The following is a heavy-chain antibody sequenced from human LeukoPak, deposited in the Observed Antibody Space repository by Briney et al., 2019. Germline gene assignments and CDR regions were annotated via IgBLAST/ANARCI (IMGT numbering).Heavy chain of an antibody. J-gene: IGHJ6*03. CDR3: AKGITMVRGVIEYYYYYMDV. CDR2: IRYDGSNK. D-gene: IGHD3-10*01. Sequence: GGSLRLSCAASGFTFSSYGMHWVRQAPGKGLEWVAFIRYDGSNKYYADSVKGRFTISRDNSKNTLYLQMNSLRAEDTAVYYCAKGITMVRGVIEYYYYYMDVWGKGTTVTISS. V-gene: IGHV3-30*02. CDR1: GFTFSSYG.